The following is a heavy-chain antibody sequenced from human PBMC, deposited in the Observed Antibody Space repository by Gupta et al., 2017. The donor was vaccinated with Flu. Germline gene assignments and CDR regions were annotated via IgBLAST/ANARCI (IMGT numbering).Heavy chain of an antibody. J-gene: IGHJ4*02. Sequence: EVQVLESGGGLVQPGGSLRLSCAASGFTFTYHAMSWVRQAPGKGLEWVSRITGSGERTYYADAVRGRFTISRDNSKYTLFLQMDSLRAEDTAVYFCARTHSPWELQASYLDYWGQGTLVAVSS. CDR2: ITGSGERT. CDR1: GFTFTYHA. D-gene: IGHD1-26*01. V-gene: IGHV3-23*01. CDR3: ARTHSPWELQASYLDY.